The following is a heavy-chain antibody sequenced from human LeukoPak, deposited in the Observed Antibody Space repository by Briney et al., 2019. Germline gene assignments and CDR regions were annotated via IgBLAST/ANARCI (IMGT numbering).Heavy chain of an antibody. Sequence: PGGSLRLSCAASGFTFSSYWMNWARQAPGKGLEWVASINHNGNVNYYVDSAEGRFTISRDNAKNSLYLQMSNLRAEDTAVYFCARGGGLDVWGQGATVTVSS. CDR1: GFTFSSYW. D-gene: IGHD3-16*01. J-gene: IGHJ6*02. CDR2: INHNGNVN. CDR3: ARGGGLDV. V-gene: IGHV3-7*03.